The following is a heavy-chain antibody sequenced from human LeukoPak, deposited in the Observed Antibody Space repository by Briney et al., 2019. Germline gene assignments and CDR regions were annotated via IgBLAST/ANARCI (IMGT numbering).Heavy chain of an antibody. CDR3: ARVYYYDSSGHYYYYMDV. Sequence: SETLSLTCAVYGGSFSGYYWSWIRQPPGKGLEWIGEINHSGSTNYNPSLKSRVTMSVDTSKNQFTLKLSSVTAADTAVYYCARVYYYDSSGHYYYYMDVWGKGTTVTVSS. CDR1: GGSFSGYY. J-gene: IGHJ6*03. V-gene: IGHV4-34*01. CDR2: INHSGST. D-gene: IGHD3-22*01.